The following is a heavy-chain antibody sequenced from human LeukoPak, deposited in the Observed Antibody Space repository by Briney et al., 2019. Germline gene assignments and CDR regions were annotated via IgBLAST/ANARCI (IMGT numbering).Heavy chain of an antibody. V-gene: IGHV3-7*01. J-gene: IGHJ6*02. CDR1: GFTFSSYW. Sequence: GGSLRLSCAASGFTFSSYWMSWVRQAPGKGLEWVANIKEDGSEKYYVDSVKGRFSISRDNAKISLYLQMNSLRAEDTAVYYCARERPSQYYYYGMDVWGQGATVTVSS. CDR2: IKEDGSEK. CDR3: ARERPSQYYYYGMDV.